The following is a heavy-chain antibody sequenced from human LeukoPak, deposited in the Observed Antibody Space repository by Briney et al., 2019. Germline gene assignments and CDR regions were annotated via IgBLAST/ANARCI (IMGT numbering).Heavy chain of an antibody. CDR3: ARHYGSGMDYFDP. CDR1: SGSISSSNYY. Sequence: NPSQTLSLTCTVSSGSISSSNYYWSWIRQPAGKGLEWIGRIYTSGSTNYNPSLNSRVTISVDTSKNQCSLKLTSVTAADTAVYYCARHYGSGMDYFDPWGQGTLVPVSS. D-gene: IGHD3-10*01. V-gene: IGHV4-61*02. CDR2: IYTSGST. J-gene: IGHJ5*02.